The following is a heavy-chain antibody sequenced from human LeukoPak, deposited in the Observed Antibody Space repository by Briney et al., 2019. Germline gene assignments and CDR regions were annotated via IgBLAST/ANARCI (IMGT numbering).Heavy chain of an antibody. CDR3: AKVLTSGYYYGSFDF. Sequence: PGGSLRLSCAASGFTFRNYGMSWVRQAPGKGLEWVSALSGGGASTYYADSVKGRFTISRDNSKNMLYLQMNSLRVEDTATYYCAKVLTSGYYYGSFDFWGQGTLVTVSS. V-gene: IGHV3-23*01. CDR1: GFTFRNYG. J-gene: IGHJ4*02. CDR2: LSGGGAST. D-gene: IGHD3-22*01.